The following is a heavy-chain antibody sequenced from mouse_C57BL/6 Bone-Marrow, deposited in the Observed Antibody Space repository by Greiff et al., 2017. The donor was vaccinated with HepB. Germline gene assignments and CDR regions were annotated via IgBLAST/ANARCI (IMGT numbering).Heavy chain of an antibody. CDR1: GFSFNTYA. V-gene: IGHV10-1*01. D-gene: IGHD4-1*01. Sequence: EADGGLVQPKGSLKLSCAASGFSFNTYAMNWVRQAPGKGLEWVARIRSKSNNYATYYVDSVKDRFTISRDDSESMLYLQMNNLKTEDTAMYYCVRPLGGWFAYWGQGTLVTVSA. CDR2: IRSKSNNYAT. CDR3: VRPLGGWFAY. J-gene: IGHJ3*01.